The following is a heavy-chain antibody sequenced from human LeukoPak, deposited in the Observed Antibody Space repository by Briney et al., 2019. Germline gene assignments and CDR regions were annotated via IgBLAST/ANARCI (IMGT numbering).Heavy chain of an antibody. J-gene: IGHJ4*02. D-gene: IGHD5-12*01. CDR1: GFTFDDYA. CDR2: ISGDCGST. Sequence: GGSLRLPCAASGFTFDDYAMHWVRQAPGKGLEWVSLISGDCGSTYYVDSVKGRFTISRDNSKNSLYLQINSLRTEDTALYYCAKDAFGYGGYWGQGTLVTVSS. CDR3: AKDAFGYGGY. V-gene: IGHV3-43*02.